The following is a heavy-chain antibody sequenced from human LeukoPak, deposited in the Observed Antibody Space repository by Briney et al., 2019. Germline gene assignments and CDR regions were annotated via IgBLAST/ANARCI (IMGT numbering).Heavy chain of an antibody. D-gene: IGHD3-10*01. CDR1: GFTFSDYW. V-gene: IGHV3-7*01. CDR3: ARDYYGSGNEGLFDY. CDR2: IKQDGSEK. Sequence: PGGSLRLSCAASGFTFSDYWMSWVRQAPGKGLECVAIIKQDGSEKYYMDSLKGGFTISRDNAKNSLHLQMTSLRAEDTAVYYCARDYYGSGNEGLFDYWGQGTLVTVSS. J-gene: IGHJ4*02.